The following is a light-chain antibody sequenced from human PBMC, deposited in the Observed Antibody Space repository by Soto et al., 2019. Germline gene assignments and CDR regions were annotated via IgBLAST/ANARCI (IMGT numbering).Light chain of an antibody. CDR3: SSYAGGWV. J-gene: IGLJ3*02. V-gene: IGLV2-8*01. CDR2: EVS. Sequence: QSVLTQPPSASGSPGQSVTISCTGTSSDVGGYNYVSWYQQHPGKAPKLMIYEVSKRPSGVPDRFSGSKSGNTASLTVSGLQAEDEADYYCSSYAGGWVFGGGTKVTVL. CDR1: SSDVGGYNY.